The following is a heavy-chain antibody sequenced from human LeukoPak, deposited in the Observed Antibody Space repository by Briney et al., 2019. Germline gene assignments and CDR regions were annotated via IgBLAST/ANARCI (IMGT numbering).Heavy chain of an antibody. D-gene: IGHD3-22*01. CDR3: AKAPSSYSGYSPWGAFDI. J-gene: IGHJ3*02. Sequence: PGGSLRLSCAASGFTFSSYAMSWVRQAPGKGLEWVSAISGSGGSTYYADSVKGRFTISRDNSKNTLYLQVNSLRAEDTAVYYCAKAPSSYSGYSPWGAFDIWGQGTMVTVSS. V-gene: IGHV3-23*01. CDR1: GFTFSSYA. CDR2: ISGSGGST.